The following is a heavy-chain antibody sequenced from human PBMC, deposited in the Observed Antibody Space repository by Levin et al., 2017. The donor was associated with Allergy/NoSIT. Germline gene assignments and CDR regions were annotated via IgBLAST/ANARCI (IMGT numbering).Heavy chain of an antibody. Sequence: AASVKVSCKVSGYTLTELSMHWVRQAPGKGLEWMGGFDPEDGETIYAQKFQGRVTMTEDTSTDTAYMELSSLRSEDTAVYYCATGLYYYDSSGQWGQGTLVTVSS. CDR1: GYTLTELS. J-gene: IGHJ4*02. CDR2: FDPEDGET. D-gene: IGHD3-22*01. V-gene: IGHV1-24*01. CDR3: ATGLYYYDSSGQ.